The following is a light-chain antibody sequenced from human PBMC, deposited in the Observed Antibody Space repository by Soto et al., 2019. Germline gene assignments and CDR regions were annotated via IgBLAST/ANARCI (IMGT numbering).Light chain of an antibody. J-gene: IGLJ2*01. V-gene: IGLV3-21*04. Sequence: SYELPQPPSLSVAPGKTARITCGGNNIGSKSVPWYQQKPGQAPVLVIYYDSDRPSGIPERFSGSNSGNTATLTISRVEAGDEADYYCQVWDSSSDHVVFGGGTKLTVL. CDR3: QVWDSSSDHVV. CDR1: NIGSKS. CDR2: YDS.